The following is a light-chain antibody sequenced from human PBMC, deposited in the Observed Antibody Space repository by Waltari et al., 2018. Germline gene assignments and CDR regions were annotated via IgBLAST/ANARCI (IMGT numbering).Light chain of an antibody. CDR1: SSNIGSNY. CDR2: KNN. CDR3: AAWDDSLSGLV. Sequence: QSVLTQPPSASGTPGQKVTISCNGSSSNIGSNYVYWYQQFPGTAPKLLIFKNNQRPSGVPDRFSDSKSGTSASLAINGLRSEDEAVYYCAAWDDSLSGLVLGGGTKVTVL. J-gene: IGLJ3*02. V-gene: IGLV1-47*01.